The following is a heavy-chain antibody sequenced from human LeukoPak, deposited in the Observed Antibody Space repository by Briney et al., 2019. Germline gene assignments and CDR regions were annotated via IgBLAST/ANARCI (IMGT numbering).Heavy chain of an antibody. CDR2: ISAYSGNT. Sequence: GASVKVSFKASGYTFIAYGISWVRQAPGQGLEWMGYISAYSGNTNYAQRLQGRVTMTTDTSTSTAYMELRSLRSDDTAVYFCARDSHIAGVAYYFDYWGQGTLVTVSS. V-gene: IGHV1-18*01. J-gene: IGHJ4*02. CDR1: GYTFIAYG. D-gene: IGHD6-13*01. CDR3: ARDSHIAGVAYYFDY.